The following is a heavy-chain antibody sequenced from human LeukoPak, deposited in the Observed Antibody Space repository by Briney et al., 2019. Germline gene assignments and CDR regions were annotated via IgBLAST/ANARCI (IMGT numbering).Heavy chain of an antibody. J-gene: IGHJ5*02. CDR3: ARVDFTVTTDRSRFDP. CDR1: GGTFSSYA. D-gene: IGHD4-17*01. CDR2: IIPIFGTA. Sequence: SVKVSCKASGGTFSSYAISWVRQAPGQGLEWMGGIIPIFGTANYAQKFQGRVAITADESTSTAYMELSSLRSEDTAVYYCARVDFTVTTDRSRFDPWGQGTLVTVSS. V-gene: IGHV1-69*01.